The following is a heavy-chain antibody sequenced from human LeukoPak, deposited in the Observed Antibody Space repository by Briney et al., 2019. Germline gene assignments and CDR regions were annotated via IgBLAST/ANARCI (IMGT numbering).Heavy chain of an antibody. D-gene: IGHD6-13*01. CDR1: GFIFSTYW. CDR3: ARGDSSNWYPIY. J-gene: IGHJ4*02. Sequence: GGSLRLSCAASGFIFSTYWMSWVRQAPGKGLEWVANIKEDGSEKNYADSVKGRFTISRDNAKNSLYLQMNSLRAEDTAVYYCARGDSSNWYPIYWGQGTLVTVSS. CDR2: IKEDGSEK. V-gene: IGHV3-7*01.